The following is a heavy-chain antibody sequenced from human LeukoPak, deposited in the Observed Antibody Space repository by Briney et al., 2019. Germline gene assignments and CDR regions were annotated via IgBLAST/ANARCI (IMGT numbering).Heavy chain of an antibody. Sequence: ASVTVSCKASGYTFTSYYMHWVRQGPGQGLEWMGIINPSGGSTSYAQKFQGRVTMTRDTSTNTVYMELSSLRSEDTAVFYSVRGASSIAALNPFWYFDLWGRGTPVTVSS. CDR3: VRGASSIAALNPFWYFDL. CDR2: INPSGGST. V-gene: IGHV1-46*01. J-gene: IGHJ2*01. D-gene: IGHD6-6*01. CDR1: GYTFTSYY.